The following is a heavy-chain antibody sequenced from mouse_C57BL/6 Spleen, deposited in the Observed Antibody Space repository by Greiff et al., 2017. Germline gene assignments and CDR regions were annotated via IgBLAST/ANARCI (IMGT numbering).Heavy chain of an antibody. CDR1: GFTFSSYG. CDR3: ASVEYDYDGAWFAY. J-gene: IGHJ3*01. D-gene: IGHD2-4*01. CDR2: ISSGGSYT. Sequence: EVMLVESGGDLVKPGGSLKLSCAASGFTFSSYGMSWVRQTPDKRLEWVATISSGGSYTYYPDSVKGRFTISRDNAKNTLYLQMSSLKSEDTAMYYCASVEYDYDGAWFAYWGQGTLVTVSA. V-gene: IGHV5-6*01.